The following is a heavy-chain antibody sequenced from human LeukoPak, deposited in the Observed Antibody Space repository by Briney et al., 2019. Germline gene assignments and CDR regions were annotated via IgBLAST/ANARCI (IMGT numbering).Heavy chain of an antibody. CDR3: ARRGVTQKYFDY. V-gene: IGHV4-31*03. CDR2: IYYSGST. D-gene: IGHD3-10*01. J-gene: IGHJ4*02. Sequence: SQTLSLTCTVSDGSISSGGYYWSWIRQHPGKGLEWIGYIYYSGSTYYNPSLKSRVTISVDTSKNQFSLKLSSVTAADTAVYYCARRGVTQKYFDYWGQGTLVTVSS. CDR1: DGSISSGGYY.